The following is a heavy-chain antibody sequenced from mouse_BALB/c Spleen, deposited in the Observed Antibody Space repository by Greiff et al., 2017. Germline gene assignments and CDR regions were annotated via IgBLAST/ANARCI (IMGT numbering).Heavy chain of an antibody. CDR3: ARGSEGSMDY. CDR1: GFTFSDYY. J-gene: IGHJ4*01. D-gene: IGHD3-3*01. V-gene: IGHV5-4*02. Sequence: EVKLMESGGGLVKPGGSLKLSCAASGFTFSDYYMYWVRQTPEKRLEWVATISDGGSYTYYPDSVKGRFTISRDNAKNNLYLQMSSLKSEDTAMYYCARGSEGSMDYWGQGTSVTVSS. CDR2: ISDGGSYT.